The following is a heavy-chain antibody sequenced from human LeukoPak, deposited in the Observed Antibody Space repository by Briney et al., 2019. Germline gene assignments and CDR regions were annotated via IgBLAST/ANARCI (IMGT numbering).Heavy chain of an antibody. CDR3: AKTQGWLHQRGVLDY. CDR2: IYSSGST. J-gene: IGHJ4*02. CDR1: GFTVSRKY. Sequence: GRSLRLSCAASGFTVSRKYMSWVRHAPGKGLEWGSVIYSSGSTYFADSVKGRFTIYRDNSKNTLYLQMNSLRAEHTAVYYCAKTQGWLHQRGVLDYWGQGTLVTVSS. D-gene: IGHD5-12*01. V-gene: IGHV3-53*01.